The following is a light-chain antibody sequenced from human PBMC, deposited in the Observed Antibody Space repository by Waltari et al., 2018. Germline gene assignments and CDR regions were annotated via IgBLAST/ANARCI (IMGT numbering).Light chain of an antibody. V-gene: IGKV3-20*01. J-gene: IGKJ5*01. CDR3: QQYGSSPVT. CDR1: QSLSSYF. CDR2: AAS. Sequence: EIVLTPSPDTLSLSPGEGAPLSCRASQSLSSYFLAWYQHKPGQGPRLLIYAASSRATGIPGRFSGGKSGTDFILTISRLEPEDFAVYYCQQYGSSPVTFGQGTRLEIK.